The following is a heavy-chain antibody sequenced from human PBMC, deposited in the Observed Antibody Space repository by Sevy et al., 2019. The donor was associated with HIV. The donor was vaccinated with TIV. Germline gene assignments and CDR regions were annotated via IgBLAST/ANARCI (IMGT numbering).Heavy chain of an antibody. D-gene: IGHD4-17*01. CDR3: ARDIPPSATTVAHFDC. Sequence: GGSLRLSCAASGFTFSSYEMNWVRQAPGKGLEWVSYISNSGTTISYSDSVMGRFTISRDKARNTLYQQMNSLRAEDTAVYYCARDIPPSATTVAHFDCWGQGTLVTVSS. V-gene: IGHV3-48*03. J-gene: IGHJ4*02. CDR2: ISNSGTTI. CDR1: GFTFSSYE.